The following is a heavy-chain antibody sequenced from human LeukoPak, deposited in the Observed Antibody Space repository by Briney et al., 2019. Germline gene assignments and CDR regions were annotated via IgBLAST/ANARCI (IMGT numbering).Heavy chain of an antibody. J-gene: IGHJ5*02. CDR2: IIPIFGTA. CDR3: ARGLTGYYNNWFDP. CDR1: GGTFSSYA. D-gene: IGHD3-9*01. V-gene: IGHV1-69*05. Sequence: SVKVSCKASGGTFSSYAISWVRQAPGQGLEWMGGIIPIFGTANYAQKFQGRVTMTSDTSTSTVYMELSSLRSEDTAVYYCARGLTGYYNNWFDPWGQGTLVTVSS.